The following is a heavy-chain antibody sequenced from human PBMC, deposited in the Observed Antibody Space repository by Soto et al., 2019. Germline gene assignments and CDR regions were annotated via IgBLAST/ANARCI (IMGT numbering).Heavy chain of an antibody. V-gene: IGHV3-23*01. CDR2: ITRSADLS. Sequence: GGSLRLSCEASGFAFSSYSITWVRQAPGKGLEYVSGITRSADLSFYADSVRGRFTVSRDNSKNTAYLQMNSLRVEDTAVYYCAKWSGFGDLWGQGTLVTVSS. J-gene: IGHJ4*02. CDR1: GFAFSSYS. CDR3: AKWSGFGDL. D-gene: IGHD3-10*01.